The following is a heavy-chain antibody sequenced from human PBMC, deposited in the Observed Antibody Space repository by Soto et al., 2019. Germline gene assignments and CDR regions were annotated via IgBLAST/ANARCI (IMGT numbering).Heavy chain of an antibody. V-gene: IGHV1-69*13. D-gene: IGHD5-18*01. CDR2: IIPIFGTT. J-gene: IGHJ6*02. CDR1: GGSFTYT. Sequence: SVKVSCKASGGSFTYTLSWVRQAPGQGLEWMGGIIPIFGTTNYAQKFQGRVTITADESTKTAYMELSTLRSEDTAVYYCARLHSHGTYGMDVWGQGTTVPSP. CDR3: ARLHSHGTYGMDV.